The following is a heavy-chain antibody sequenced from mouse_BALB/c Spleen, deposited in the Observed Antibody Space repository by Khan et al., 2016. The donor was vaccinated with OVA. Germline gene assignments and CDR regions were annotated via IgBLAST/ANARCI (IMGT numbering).Heavy chain of an antibody. V-gene: IGHV2-3*01. J-gene: IGHJ4*01. CDR2: IWGDGNT. CDR1: GFSLTTYG. D-gene: IGHD6-1*01. Sequence: QVQLKESGPGLVAPSQSLSITCTVSGFSLTTYGVSWIRQPPGKGLEWLGVIWGDGNTNYYSVLKSRLCISKDNSKSQAFLKLHSLQTDDTATYXCAGFEASYYAVDYWGQGTSVTVSS. CDR3: AGFEASYYAVDY.